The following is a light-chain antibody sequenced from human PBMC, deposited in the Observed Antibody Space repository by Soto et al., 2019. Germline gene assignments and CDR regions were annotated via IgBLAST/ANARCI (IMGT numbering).Light chain of an antibody. CDR1: SSNIGRNA. CDR2: SND. V-gene: IGLV1-44*01. J-gene: IGLJ2*01. CDR3: AAWDDSLSGRVV. Sequence: QSVLTQPPSVSAAPGQKVTISCSGSSSNIGRNAVSWYQQLPGTAPKLLIYSNDQRPSGVPDRFSGAKSGTSASLAISGLQSEDEADYYCAAWDDSLSGRVVFGGGTKLTVL.